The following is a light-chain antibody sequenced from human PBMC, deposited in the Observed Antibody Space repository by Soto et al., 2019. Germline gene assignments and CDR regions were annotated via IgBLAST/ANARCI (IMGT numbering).Light chain of an antibody. CDR2: DAS. J-gene: IGKJ1*01. V-gene: IGKV3-20*01. CDR1: QSVGGTY. Sequence: EVVLTQSPGTLSLSPGERATPSCRASQSVGGTYLAWYQQKPGQAPRLLIYDASSRATGIPDRFSGSESGTDFTLTISRLEPDDFAVYYCQDYGSSRTFGQGTKVEIK. CDR3: QDYGSSRT.